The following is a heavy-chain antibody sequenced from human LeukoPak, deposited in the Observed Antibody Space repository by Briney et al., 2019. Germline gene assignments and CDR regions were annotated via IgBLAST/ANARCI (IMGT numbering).Heavy chain of an antibody. J-gene: IGHJ4*02. CDR1: GFTFSSYA. CDR2: ISGSGGST. V-gene: IGHV3-23*01. D-gene: IGHD6-13*01. Sequence: PGGSLRLSCAASGFTFSSYAMSWVRQAPGKGLEWVSAISGSGGSTYYADSVKGRFTISRDNSENTLYLQMNSLRAEDTAVYYCAKVGIAAGSGGPYYFDYWGQGTLVTVSS. CDR3: AKVGIAAGSGGPYYFDY.